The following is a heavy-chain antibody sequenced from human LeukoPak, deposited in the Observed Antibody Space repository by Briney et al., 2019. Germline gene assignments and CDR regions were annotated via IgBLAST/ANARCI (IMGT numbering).Heavy chain of an antibody. CDR2: ISSSGSTK. Sequence: GGSLRLSCAASGFTFSSYEMNWVRQAPGKGLEWVSYISSSGSTKYYADSVKGRFTISRDNARNSLYLQMNSLRAEDTAVYYCARGIGSSSWPLALWGQGTLVTVSS. V-gene: IGHV3-48*03. D-gene: IGHD6-13*01. J-gene: IGHJ4*02. CDR1: GFTFSSYE. CDR3: ARGIGSSSWPLAL.